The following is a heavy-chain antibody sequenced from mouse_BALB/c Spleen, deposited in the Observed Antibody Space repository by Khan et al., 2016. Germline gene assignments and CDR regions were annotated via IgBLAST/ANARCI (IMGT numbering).Heavy chain of an antibody. CDR3: ASQYGSSYVGFAY. V-gene: IGHV1-54*01. CDR1: GYAFTHCL. D-gene: IGHD1-1*01. J-gene: IGHJ3*01. CDR2: INPGRGGT. Sequence: QVQLQQSGTELVRPGTSVKVSCKASGYAFTHCLIEWVKQRPGQGLEWIGVINPGRGGTNYNERFKGKATLTADNSSSTASMQLSSLTSDDSAVDFCASQYGSSYVGFAYWGQGTLVTVSA.